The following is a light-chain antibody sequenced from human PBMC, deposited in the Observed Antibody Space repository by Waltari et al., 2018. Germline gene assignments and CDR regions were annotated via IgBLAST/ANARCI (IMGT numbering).Light chain of an antibody. CDR3: QQGNSYPPT. V-gene: IGKV1-17*01. Sequence: DIQMSQSPSSLSASVGDRVTITCRASQGISSYLNWYQQKPGKAPKLLIYYANSLASGVPSRFSGSGSGTEFTLTISSLQPEDFATYYCQQGNSYPPTFGQGTKVEIK. CDR2: YAN. CDR1: QGISSY. J-gene: IGKJ1*01.